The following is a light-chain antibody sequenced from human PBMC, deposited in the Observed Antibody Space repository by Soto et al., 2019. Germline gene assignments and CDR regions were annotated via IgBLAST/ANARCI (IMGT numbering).Light chain of an antibody. CDR2: GAS. Sequence: DIQMTQSPSSLSASVGERVTITCRASQSIGVYLNWFQQKPGKAPELVIYGASSLPSGVPPRFRGGGSGTDFTLTISSLQHKDFATYYCQESVSSLGTFGPGTTVDIK. CDR1: QSIGVY. CDR3: QESVSSLGT. V-gene: IGKV1-39*01. J-gene: IGKJ3*01.